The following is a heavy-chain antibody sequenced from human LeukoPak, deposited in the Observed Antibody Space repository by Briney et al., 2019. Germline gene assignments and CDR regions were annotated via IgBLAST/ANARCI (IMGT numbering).Heavy chain of an antibody. V-gene: IGHV3-23*01. CDR2: ISDSGGIT. CDR1: GFAFSSQA. CDR3: AKDARRTSGWYFFDY. J-gene: IGHJ4*02. D-gene: IGHD6-19*01. Sequence: PGGSLRLPCAASGFAFSSQAMGWVRQAPGKGLEWVSVISDSGGITYYADSVKGRFTISRDNSKNTLFLQMNSLRAEDAAVYFCAKDARRTSGWYFFDYWGQGTLVTVSS.